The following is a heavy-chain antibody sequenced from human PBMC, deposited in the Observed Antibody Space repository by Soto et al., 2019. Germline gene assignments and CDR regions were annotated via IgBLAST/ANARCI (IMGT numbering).Heavy chain of an antibody. CDR2: IYSDGSST. J-gene: IGHJ6*03. D-gene: IGHD3-16*01. V-gene: IGHV3-74*01. Sequence: GGSLRLSCAASGFPFSNYWMDWVRQTPGKGLVWVARIYSDGSSTRYADSVKGRFTISRDNAKNTLFLQMNSLRVEDTAVYYCAREWRHWVEETYYYYMDVWGKGTPVTVSS. CDR1: GFPFSNYW. CDR3: AREWRHWVEETYYYYMDV.